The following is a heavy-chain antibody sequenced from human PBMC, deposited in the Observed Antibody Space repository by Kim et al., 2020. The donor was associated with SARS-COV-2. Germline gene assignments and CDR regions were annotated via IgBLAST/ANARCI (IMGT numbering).Heavy chain of an antibody. J-gene: IGHJ6*02. CDR3: ARDLVVVPAAMHYYYYGMDV. CDR1: GFTFSSYS. V-gene: IGHV3-48*02. CDR2: ISSSSSTI. D-gene: IGHD2-2*01. Sequence: GGSLRLSCAASGFTFSSYSMNWVRQAPGKGLEWVSYISSSSSTIYYADSVKGRFTISRDNAKNSLYLQMNSLRDEDTAVYYCARDLVVVPAAMHYYYYGMDVWGQGTTVTVSS.